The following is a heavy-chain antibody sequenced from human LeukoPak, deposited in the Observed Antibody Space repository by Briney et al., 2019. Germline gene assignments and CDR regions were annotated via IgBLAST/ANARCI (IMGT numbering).Heavy chain of an antibody. CDR2: VIPIFGTA. D-gene: IGHD1-7*01. J-gene: IGHJ4*02. Sequence: SVKVSCKASGGTFSSYAISWVRQAPGQGLEWMGGVIPIFGTANYAQKFQGRVTITTGESTRTAYMELSSLRSEDTAVYYCARAGTTKSPHFDYWGQGTLVTVSS. CDR3: ARAGTTKSPHFDY. CDR1: GGTFSSYA. V-gene: IGHV1-69*05.